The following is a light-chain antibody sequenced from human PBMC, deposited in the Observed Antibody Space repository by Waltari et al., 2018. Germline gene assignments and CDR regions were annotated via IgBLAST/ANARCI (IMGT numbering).Light chain of an antibody. CDR2: KTN. V-gene: IGLV8-61*01. Sequence: QTVVTQEPSLSVSPGGTVTLTCALSSGSFSTTSYPSWYQQTPDHPPRTLVFKTNTRSSGVPDRFSGSILGNKVALTITGAQAEDESDYYCLVYMGSGIWVFGGGTKLTVL. CDR1: SGSFSTTSY. J-gene: IGLJ3*02. CDR3: LVYMGSGIWV.